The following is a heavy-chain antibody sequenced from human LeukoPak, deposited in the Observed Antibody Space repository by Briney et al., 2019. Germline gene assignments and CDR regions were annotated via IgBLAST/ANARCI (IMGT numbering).Heavy chain of an antibody. Sequence: GGSLRLSCAASGFTFNNYWMSWVRQAPGKGLEWVANIKQDGSEKYHVDSVKGRFTISRDNAKNSLYLQMNSLRAEDTAVYYCARYRPNDSPFDYWGQGTLVTVSS. J-gene: IGHJ4*02. D-gene: IGHD1-1*01. V-gene: IGHV3-7*01. CDR2: IKQDGSEK. CDR3: ARYRPNDSPFDY. CDR1: GFTFNNYW.